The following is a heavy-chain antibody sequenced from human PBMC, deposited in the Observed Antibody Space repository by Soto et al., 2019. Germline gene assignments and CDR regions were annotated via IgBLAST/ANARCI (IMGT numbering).Heavy chain of an antibody. CDR2: IYDNGNT. J-gene: IGHJ4*02. D-gene: IGHD4-17*01. CDR3: ARRYGGNLDY. V-gene: IGHV4-59*08. CDR1: GGSIDIYY. Sequence: SETLSLTCTVSGGSIDIYYWSWIRQPPGKGLEWIGYIYDNGNTNYNPSLKSRVTISVDTSKNQFSLKVSSVTAADTAVYYCARRYGGNLDYWGQGTLVTVSS.